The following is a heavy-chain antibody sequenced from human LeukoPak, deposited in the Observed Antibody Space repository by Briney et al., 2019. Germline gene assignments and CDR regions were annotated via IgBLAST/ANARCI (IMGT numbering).Heavy chain of an antibody. CDR1: GFTFSSYW. J-gene: IGHJ4*02. V-gene: IGHV3-74*01. Sequence: EGSLRLSCAASGFTFSSYWMHWVRHAPGKVLVWVSRINSDGSSTSYVDSVKGRFTISRDNAKNTLYLQMNSLRAEDTAVYYCARELEYLAAFDYWGQGTLVTVSS. CDR2: INSDGSST. D-gene: IGHD6-6*01. CDR3: ARELEYLAAFDY.